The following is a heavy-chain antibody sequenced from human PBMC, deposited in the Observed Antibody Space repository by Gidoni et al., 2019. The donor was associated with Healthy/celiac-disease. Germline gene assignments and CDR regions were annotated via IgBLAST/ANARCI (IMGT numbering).Heavy chain of an antibody. V-gene: IGHV3-23*04. Sequence: EVQLVESGGGLVQPGGSLRLSCAASGFTVSSYAMSWVRRAPGKGLEWVSAISGSGGSTYSADSVKGRFTISRDNSKNTLYLQMNSLRAEDTAVYYCAKDDRSSGHTFGGVIVTYNRLDYWGQGTLVTVSS. J-gene: IGHJ4*02. CDR3: AKDDRSSGHTFGGVIVTYNRLDY. CDR2: ISGSGGST. D-gene: IGHD3-16*02. CDR1: GFTVSSYA.